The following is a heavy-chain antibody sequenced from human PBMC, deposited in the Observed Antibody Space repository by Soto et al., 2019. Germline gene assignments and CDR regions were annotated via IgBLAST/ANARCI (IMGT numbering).Heavy chain of an antibody. Sequence: SETMSLTCTVSGGNIGGTNGWTWVRQPPRKGLEWIGEIFYTGSTYYSPSLKGRLIISVDPSKNQFSLKLTSVTAADTAMYYCARPKTIGAAAGKGWFDPWGQGTLVTVS. CDR1: GGNIGGTNG. J-gene: IGHJ5*02. V-gene: IGHV4-4*02. CDR3: ARPKTIGAAAGKGWFDP. D-gene: IGHD6-13*01. CDR2: IFYTGST.